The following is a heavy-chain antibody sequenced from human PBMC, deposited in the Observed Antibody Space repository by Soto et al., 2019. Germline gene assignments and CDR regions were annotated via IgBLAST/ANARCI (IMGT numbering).Heavy chain of an antibody. D-gene: IGHD2-15*01. V-gene: IGHV3-23*01. CDR3: AKGHLEGAIVVVVAAPYYFDY. CDR2: ISGSGGST. Sequence: GGSLRLSCAASGFTFSSYAMSWVRQAPGKGLEWVSAISGSGGSTYYADSVKGRFTISRDNSKNTLYLQMNSLRAEDTAVYYCAKGHLEGAIVVVVAAPYYFDYWGQGTLVTVSS. CDR1: GFTFSSYA. J-gene: IGHJ4*02.